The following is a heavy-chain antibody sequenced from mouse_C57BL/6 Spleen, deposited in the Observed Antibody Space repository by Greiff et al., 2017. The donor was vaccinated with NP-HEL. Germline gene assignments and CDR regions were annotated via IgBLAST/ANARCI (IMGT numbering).Heavy chain of an antibody. CDR1: GFTFSSYG. J-gene: IGHJ4*01. V-gene: IGHV5-6*01. D-gene: IGHD2-1*01. CDR2: ISSGGSLI. Sequence: EVNLVEPGGDLVKHGGSLKLSCAASGFTFSSYGMSWVRQTPDKRLEWVATISSGGSLIYYLDRVKRRFTISRDNAKNTLYLQLSSLTSEDTAMYYCARHEAVYQCAMDYWGQGTSVTVSS. CDR3: ARHEAVYQCAMDY.